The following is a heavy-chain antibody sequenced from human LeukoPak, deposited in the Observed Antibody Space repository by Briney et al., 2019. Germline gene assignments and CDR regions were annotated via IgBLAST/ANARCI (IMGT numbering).Heavy chain of an antibody. Sequence: SETLSLTCAVYGGSFSGYYWSWIRQPPGKGLEWIGEINHSGSTNYNPSLKSRVTISVDTSKNQFSLKLSSATAAGTAVYYCARSPLTGYSVYFDYWGQGTLVTVSS. J-gene: IGHJ4*02. V-gene: IGHV4-34*01. D-gene: IGHD3-9*01. CDR1: GGSFSGYY. CDR3: ARSPLTGYSVYFDY. CDR2: INHSGST.